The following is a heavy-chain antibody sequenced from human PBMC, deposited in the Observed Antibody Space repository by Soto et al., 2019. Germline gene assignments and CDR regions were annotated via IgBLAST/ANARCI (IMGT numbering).Heavy chain of an antibody. Sequence: QVQLVQSGAEVKKPGASVKVSCKSSGYTFTSYAMHWVRQAPGQRLEWMGWINAGNGNTKYSQKFQGRVTITRDTSASTAYMELSSLRSEDTAVYYCAREKDDYIWGSYYLWGQGTLVTVSS. CDR2: INAGNGNT. CDR3: AREKDDYIWGSYYL. D-gene: IGHD3-16*01. V-gene: IGHV1-3*01. J-gene: IGHJ5*02. CDR1: GYTFTSYA.